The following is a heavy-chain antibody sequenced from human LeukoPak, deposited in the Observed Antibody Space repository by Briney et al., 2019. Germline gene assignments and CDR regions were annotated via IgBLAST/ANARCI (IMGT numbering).Heavy chain of an antibody. CDR3: VRDRTKYCSSTSCPLDY. CDR2: INPYSGGT. V-gene: IGHV1-2*02. CDR1: GYSFTGYY. D-gene: IGHD2-2*01. J-gene: IGHJ4*02. Sequence: SVKVSCKASGYSFTGYYMRWVRQAPGQGLEWMGWINPYSGGTNYAQKFQGRVTMTRDTSISTAYMELSRLRSDDTAVYYCVRDRTKYCSSTSCPLDYWGQGTLVTVSS.